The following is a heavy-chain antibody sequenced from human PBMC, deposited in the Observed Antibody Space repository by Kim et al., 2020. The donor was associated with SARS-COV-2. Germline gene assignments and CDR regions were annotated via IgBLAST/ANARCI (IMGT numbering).Heavy chain of an antibody. CDR1: GGSISSYY. J-gene: IGHJ6*02. V-gene: IGHV4-59*01. D-gene: IGHD1-26*01. CDR2: IYYSGST. Sequence: SETLSLTCTVSGGSISSYYWSWIRQPPGKGLEWIGYIYYSGSTNYNPSLKSRVTISVDTSKNQFSLKLSSVTAADTAVHYCARVRGGQLLGYYYYGMDVWGQGTTVTVSS. CDR3: ARVRGGQLLGYYYYGMDV.